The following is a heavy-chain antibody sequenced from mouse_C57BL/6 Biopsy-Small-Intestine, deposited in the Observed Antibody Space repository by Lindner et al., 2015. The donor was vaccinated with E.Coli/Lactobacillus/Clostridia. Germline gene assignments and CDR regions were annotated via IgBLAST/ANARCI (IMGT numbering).Heavy chain of an antibody. CDR2: IYPRSGNT. CDR3: AHYYEGAMDY. J-gene: IGHJ4*01. V-gene: IGHV1-81*01. D-gene: IGHD1-2*01. Sequence: VQLQESGAELARPGASVKLSCKASGYTFTSYGISWVKQRTGQGLEWIGEIYPRSGNTYYNEKFKGKATFTADTSSNTAYMQLSSLTTEDSAIYYCAHYYEGAMDYWGQGTSVTVSS. CDR1: GYTFTSYG.